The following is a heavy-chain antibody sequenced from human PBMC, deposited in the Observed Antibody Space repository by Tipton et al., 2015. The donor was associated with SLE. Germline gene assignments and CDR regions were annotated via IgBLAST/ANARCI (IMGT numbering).Heavy chain of an antibody. V-gene: IGHV4-39*07. CDR2: IYYSGST. CDR1: GGSISSSSYY. CDR3: ARGRSWFDP. J-gene: IGHJ5*02. Sequence: TLSLTCTVSGGSISSSSYYWGWIRQPPGKGLEWIGSIYYSGSTYYNPSLKSRVTISVDTSKNQFSLKLPSVTAADTAVYYCARGRSWFDPWGQGTLVTVSS.